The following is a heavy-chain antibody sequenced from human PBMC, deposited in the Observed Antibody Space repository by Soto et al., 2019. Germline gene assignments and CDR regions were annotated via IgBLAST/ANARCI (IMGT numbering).Heavy chain of an antibody. CDR3: ARTYFGSGSYSY. J-gene: IGHJ1*01. CDR2: IHYDGRT. CDR1: GGSISGTNEY. V-gene: IGHV4-39*02. Sequence: QLQLQESGPGLMEPSGTLSLNCTVSGGSISGTNEYWGWIRQPPGKGLEWIASIHYDGRTYYTPSLKSRLTISADTSKNHFSLKLSSVTAADTAVYYCARTYFGSGSYSYWGQGTLVIVSS. D-gene: IGHD3-10*01.